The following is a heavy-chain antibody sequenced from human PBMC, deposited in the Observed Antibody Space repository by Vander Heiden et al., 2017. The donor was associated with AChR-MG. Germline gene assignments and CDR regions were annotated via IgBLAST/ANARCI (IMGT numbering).Heavy chain of an antibody. J-gene: IGHJ5*02. V-gene: IGHV3-33*01. Sequence: QVQLVESGGGVVQPGRSLRLSCAASGFTFSRYGMHWVRQAPGKGLEWVAVIWYDGSNKYYADSVKGRFTISRDNSKNTLYLQMNSLRAEDTAVYYCAREGGGYCSGGSCYGWFDPWGQGTLVTVSS. CDR1: GFTFSRYG. CDR3: AREGGGYCSGGSCYGWFDP. CDR2: IWYDGSNK. D-gene: IGHD2-15*01.